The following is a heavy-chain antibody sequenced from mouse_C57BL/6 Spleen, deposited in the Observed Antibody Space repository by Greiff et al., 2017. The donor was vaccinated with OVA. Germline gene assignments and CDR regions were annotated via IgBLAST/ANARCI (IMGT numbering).Heavy chain of an antibody. V-gene: IGHV1-15*01. CDR2: IDPETGGT. CDR3: TRGGYEGVLDY. J-gene: IGHJ2*01. CDR1: GYTFTDYE. Sequence: QVQLKESGAELVRPGASVTLSCKASGYTFTDYEMHWVKQTPVHGLDWIGAIDPETGGTAYNQKFKGKAILTADKSSSTAYMELRSLTSEDSAVYYCTRGGYEGVLDYWGQGTTLTVSS. D-gene: IGHD2-2*01.